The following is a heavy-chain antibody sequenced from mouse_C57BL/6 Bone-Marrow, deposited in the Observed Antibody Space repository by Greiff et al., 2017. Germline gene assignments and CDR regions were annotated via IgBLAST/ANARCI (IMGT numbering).Heavy chain of an antibody. D-gene: IGHD1-1*01. CDR2: ISSGGSYT. Sequence: EVKVVESGGDLVKPGGSLKLSCAASGFTFSSYGMSWVRQTPDKRLEWVATISSGGSYTYYPDSVKGRFTISRDNAKNTLYLQMSSLKSEYTAMYYCARRYGSSYWYFDVWGTGTTVTVSS. CDR1: GFTFSSYG. CDR3: ARRYGSSYWYFDV. V-gene: IGHV5-6*02. J-gene: IGHJ1*03.